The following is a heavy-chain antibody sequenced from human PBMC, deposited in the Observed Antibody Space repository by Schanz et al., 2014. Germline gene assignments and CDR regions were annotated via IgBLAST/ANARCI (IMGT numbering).Heavy chain of an antibody. Sequence: EVQLLESGGGLVQPGGSLRLSCAASRFTFSSYAMSWARQAPGKGLEWISSLYINAGSTRYADSVKGRFFISRDSSKNTLFLQMNSLRADDTAIYFCARDEGRDGYNLAFDVWGQGTLVTVSS. D-gene: IGHD2-21*01. CDR1: RFTFSSYA. CDR2: LYINAGST. J-gene: IGHJ3*01. CDR3: ARDEGRDGYNLAFDV. V-gene: IGHV3-23*01.